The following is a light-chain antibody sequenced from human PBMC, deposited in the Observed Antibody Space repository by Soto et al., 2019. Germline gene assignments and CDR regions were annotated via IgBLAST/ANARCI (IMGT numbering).Light chain of an antibody. Sequence: DIKMTQSPSPLSASVGDRVHSTCQARQDISHNLSWYQQKPGKAPKLLIYDASSVEPGVPSRFSGSGSGTDFTFTISSLQPEDVASYYCQQYDNLPLTFGGGTKVDLK. J-gene: IGKJ4*01. CDR2: DAS. V-gene: IGKV1-33*01. CDR3: QQYDNLPLT. CDR1: QDISHN.